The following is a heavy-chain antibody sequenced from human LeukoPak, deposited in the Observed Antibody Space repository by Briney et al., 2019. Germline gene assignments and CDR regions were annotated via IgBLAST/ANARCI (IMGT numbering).Heavy chain of an antibody. V-gene: IGHV3-11*04. J-gene: IGHJ4*02. Sequence: GGSLRLSCAASGFTFSDYYMSWIRQAPGKGLEWVSYISSSGSTIYYADSVKGRFTISRDNAKNSLYLQMNSLRAEGTAVYYCARRVIWNYGDPSYYFDYWGQGTLVTVSS. CDR1: GFTFSDYY. CDR3: ARRVIWNYGDPSYYFDY. CDR2: ISSSGSTI. D-gene: IGHD1-7*01.